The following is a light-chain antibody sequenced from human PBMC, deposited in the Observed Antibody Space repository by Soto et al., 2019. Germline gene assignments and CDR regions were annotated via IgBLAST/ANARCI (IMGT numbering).Light chain of an antibody. V-gene: IGLV2-23*03. CDR3: CSYAGDSTFV. J-gene: IGLJ2*01. Sequence: QSALTQPASVSGSPGQSITISCTGTSNDVGSYNLVSWYQQYPGKAPKLMIYEGSKRPSGVSNRFSGSKSDNTASLTISGLQAEDEADYYCCSYAGDSTFVFGGGTKLTVL. CDR1: SNDVGSYNL. CDR2: EGS.